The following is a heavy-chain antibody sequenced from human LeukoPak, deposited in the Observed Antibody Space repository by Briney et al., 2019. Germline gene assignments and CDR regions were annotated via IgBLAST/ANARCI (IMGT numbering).Heavy chain of an antibody. CDR3: ARTTYYYDSSGYAY. CDR2: ISYDGSNK. CDR1: GFTFSSYA. V-gene: IGHV3-30-3*01. Sequence: GGSLRLSCAASGFTFSSYAMHWVSQAPGKGLEWVAVISYDGSNKYYADSVKGRFTISRDNSKNTLYLQMNSLRAEDTAVYYCARTTYYYDSSGYAYWGQGTLVTVSS. D-gene: IGHD3-22*01. J-gene: IGHJ4*02.